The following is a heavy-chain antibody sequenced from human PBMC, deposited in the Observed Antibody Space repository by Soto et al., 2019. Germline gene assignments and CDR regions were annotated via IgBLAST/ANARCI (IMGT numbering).Heavy chain of an antibody. CDR3: ARDLSPGITGTTFSYGMDV. D-gene: IGHD1-7*01. V-gene: IGHV1-69*06. Sequence: ASVKVSCKASGGTFSSYAINWVRQAPGQGLEWMGGIIPIFGTANYAQKFQGRVTITADKSTSTAYMELSSLRSEDTAVYYCARDLSPGITGTTFSYGMDVWGQGTTVTV. CDR1: GGTFSSYA. J-gene: IGHJ6*02. CDR2: IIPIFGTA.